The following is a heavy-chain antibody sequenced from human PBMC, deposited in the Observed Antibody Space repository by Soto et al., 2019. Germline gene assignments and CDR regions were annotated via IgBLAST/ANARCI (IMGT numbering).Heavy chain of an antibody. CDR1: GGTFSSYT. D-gene: IGHD2-21*01. CDR3: AREKQGDEFDY. J-gene: IGHJ4*02. CDR2: IIPILGIA. Sequence: QVQLVQSGAEVKKPGSSVKVSCKASGGTFSSYTISWVRQAPGQGLEWMGRIIPILGIANYAQKFQGRVTITADKSTSTAYMELSSLRSEDTAVYYWAREKQGDEFDYWGQGTLVTVSS. V-gene: IGHV1-69*08.